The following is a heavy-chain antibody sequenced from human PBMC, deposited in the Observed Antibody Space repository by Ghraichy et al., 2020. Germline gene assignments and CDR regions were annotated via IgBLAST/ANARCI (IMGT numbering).Heavy chain of an antibody. CDR3: AREGWFFYL. V-gene: IGHV3-11*04. CDR2: ISGSGNNI. J-gene: IGHJ2*01. Sequence: GGSLRLSCAASGFTFSDYYLNWIRQAPGKGLEWVSYISGSGNNIYYAYSVKGRFTISRDNDKNSLYLQMKSLRAEDAAVYYCAREGWFFYLWGRGTLVTVSP. CDR1: GFTFSDYY.